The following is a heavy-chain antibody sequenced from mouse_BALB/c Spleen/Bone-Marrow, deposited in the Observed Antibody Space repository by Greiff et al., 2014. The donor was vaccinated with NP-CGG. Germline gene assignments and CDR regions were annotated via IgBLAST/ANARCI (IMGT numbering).Heavy chain of an antibody. Sequence: LMESGSELVRPGASVKLSCKASGYTFTSYWMHWVRQRPGQGLEWIGNIYPGSGSNNYDEKFKSKATLTVDTSSSTAYMQLSSLTSEDSAVYYCTRGDLRYAMDYWGQGTSVTVSS. V-gene: IGHV1S22*01. CDR3: TRGDLRYAMDY. D-gene: IGHD6-1*01. J-gene: IGHJ4*01. CDR1: GYTFTSYW. CDR2: IYPGSGSN.